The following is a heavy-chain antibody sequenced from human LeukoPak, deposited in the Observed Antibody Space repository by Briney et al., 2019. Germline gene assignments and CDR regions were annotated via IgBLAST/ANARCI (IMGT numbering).Heavy chain of an antibody. J-gene: IGHJ3*02. Sequence: PGGSLRLSCAASGFTFSNYWMHWVRQAPGKGLVRVSRINTDGSSTNYADSVKGRFTISRDNAKNTLYLQMDSLRAEDTAVYYCARGGIITSYAFEIWGQGAMVTVSS. V-gene: IGHV3-74*01. CDR1: GFTFSNYW. CDR2: INTDGSST. D-gene: IGHD1-26*01. CDR3: ARGGIITSYAFEI.